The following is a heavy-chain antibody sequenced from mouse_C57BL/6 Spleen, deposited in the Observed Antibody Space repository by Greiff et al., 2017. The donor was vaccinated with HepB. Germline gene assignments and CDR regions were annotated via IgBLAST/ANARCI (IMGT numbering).Heavy chain of an antibody. V-gene: IGHV1-52*01. CDR3: ARENYYGSSYDY. CDR1: GYTFTSYW. CDR2: IDPSDSET. J-gene: IGHJ2*01. D-gene: IGHD1-1*01. Sequence: VQLQQPGAELVRPGSSVNLSCKASGYTFTSYWMHWVKQMPIQGLEWIGNIDPSDSETHYNQKFKDKATLTVDKSSSTAYMQLSSLTSEDSAVYYCARENYYGSSYDYWGQGTTLTVSS.